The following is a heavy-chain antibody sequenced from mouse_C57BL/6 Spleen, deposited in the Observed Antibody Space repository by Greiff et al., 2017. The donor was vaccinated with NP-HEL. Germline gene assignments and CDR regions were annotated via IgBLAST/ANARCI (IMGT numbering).Heavy chain of an antibody. V-gene: IGHV1-19*01. J-gene: IGHJ3*01. CDR2: INPYNGGT. D-gene: IGHD3-2*02. Sequence: VHVKQSGPVLVKPGASVKMSCKASGYTFTDYYMNWVKQSHGKSLEWIGVINPYNGGTSYNQKFKGKATLTVDKSSSTAYMELNSLTSEDSAVYYCARWETAQATTFFAYWGQGTLVTVSA. CDR1: GYTFTDYY. CDR3: ARWETAQATTFFAY.